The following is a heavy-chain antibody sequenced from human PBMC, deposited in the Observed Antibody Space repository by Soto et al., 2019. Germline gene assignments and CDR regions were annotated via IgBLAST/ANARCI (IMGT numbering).Heavy chain of an antibody. CDR2: IYDNGTT. D-gene: IGHD3-10*01. Sequence: GGSLRLSCAASGLTVSNAYMAWVRQAPGMGLEWVSVIYDNGTTYYADSVKGRFTISRDTSTDTLSLQMDSLRAEDTAVYYCVRPLPSGRNYGLDVWGQGTTVTVSS. CDR3: VRPLPSGRNYGLDV. J-gene: IGHJ6*02. CDR1: GLTVSNAY. V-gene: IGHV3-53*01.